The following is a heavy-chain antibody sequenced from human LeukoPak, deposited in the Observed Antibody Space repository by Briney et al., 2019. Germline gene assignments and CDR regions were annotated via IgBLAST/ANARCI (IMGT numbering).Heavy chain of an antibody. Sequence: IGYIYYSGSTNYNPSLKSRVTISVDTSKNQFSLKLSSVTAADTAVYYCARGGTVTTEYFQHWGQGTLATVS. V-gene: IGHV4-59*08. CDR2: IYYSGST. J-gene: IGHJ1*01. CDR3: ARGGTVTTEYFQH. D-gene: IGHD4-17*01.